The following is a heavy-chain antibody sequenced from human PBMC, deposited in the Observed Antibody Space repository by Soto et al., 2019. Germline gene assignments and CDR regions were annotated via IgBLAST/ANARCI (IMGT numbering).Heavy chain of an antibody. CDR3: AKDSSSDYGDIPDY. J-gene: IGHJ4*01. Sequence: GGSLRLSCAASGFPLSNFGMHWIRQAPGKGLEWVAVISYDGSNKYYADSVKGRFTISRDNSKNTLFLLMNSLRAEDTAVYYCAKDSSSDYGDIPDYWGQGTLVTVSS. D-gene: IGHD4-17*01. V-gene: IGHV3-30*18. CDR2: ISYDGSNK. CDR1: GFPLSNFG.